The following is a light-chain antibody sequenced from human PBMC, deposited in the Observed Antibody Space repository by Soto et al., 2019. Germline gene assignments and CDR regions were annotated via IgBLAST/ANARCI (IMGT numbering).Light chain of an antibody. V-gene: IGKV3-20*01. CDR2: GAS. J-gene: IGKJ5*01. Sequence: EFVLTQSPGTLSLSPGGGATLSCRASQTVRNNYLAWYQQKPGQAPRLLIYGASSRATGIPDRFSGRGSGTDFTLTISRLEPEDFAVFYCQQYGSSPITFGQGTRLEI. CDR1: QTVRNNY. CDR3: QQYGSSPIT.